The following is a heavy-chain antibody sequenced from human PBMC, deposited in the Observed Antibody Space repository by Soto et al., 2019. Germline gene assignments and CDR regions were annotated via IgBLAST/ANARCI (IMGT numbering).Heavy chain of an antibody. CDR1: GGSFSGYY. Sequence: SETLSLTCAVYGGSFSGYYWSWIRQPPGKGLEWIGEINHSGSTNYNPSLKSRVTMSVDTSKNQYSLKLSSVTAADAAVYYCASYGRGTYYYGYYFHPWGQGTLVTVSS. V-gene: IGHV4-34*01. J-gene: IGHJ5*02. CDR3: ASYGRGTYYYGYYFHP. D-gene: IGHD3-10*01. CDR2: INHSGST.